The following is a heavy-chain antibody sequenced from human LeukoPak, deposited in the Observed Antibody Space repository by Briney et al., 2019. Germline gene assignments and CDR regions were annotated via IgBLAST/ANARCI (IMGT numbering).Heavy chain of an antibody. CDR2: ISSSSYI. V-gene: IGHV3-21*01. CDR1: GFTFSSYS. CDR3: ARDRSSSGRYYYYGMDV. J-gene: IGHJ6*02. Sequence: GGSLRLSCAASGFTFSSYSMNWVRQAPGKGLEWVSSISSSSYIYYADSVKGRFTISRDNAKNSLYLQMNSLRAEDTAVYYCARDRSSSGRYYYYGMDVWGQGTTVTVSS. D-gene: IGHD6-19*01.